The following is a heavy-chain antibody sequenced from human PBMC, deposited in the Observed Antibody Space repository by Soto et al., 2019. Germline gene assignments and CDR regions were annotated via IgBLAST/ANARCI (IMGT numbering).Heavy chain of an antibody. Sequence: GGSLRLSCAASGFTVSSNYMSWVRQAPGKGLEWVSVIYSGGSTYYADSVKGRFTISRDNSKNTLYLQMNSLRAEDTAVYYCARERYSYGFDYWGQGTLVTVSS. CDR2: IYSGGST. CDR3: ARERYSYGFDY. J-gene: IGHJ4*02. CDR1: GFTVSSNY. D-gene: IGHD5-18*01. V-gene: IGHV3-53*01.